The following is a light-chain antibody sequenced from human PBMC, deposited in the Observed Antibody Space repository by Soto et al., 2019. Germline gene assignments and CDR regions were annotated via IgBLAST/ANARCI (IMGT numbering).Light chain of an antibody. V-gene: IGKV3D-20*01. CDR1: QSVSRNY. CDR2: DAS. J-gene: IGKJ1*01. CDR3: QKYNQWPWT. Sequence: IGLTQSAATLSLSPGERATVSCGASQSVSRNYLAWFQQKPGLAPRLLIYDASTRATGIPDRFSGSGSGTEFTLTISSLQSEDFGIYYCQKYNQWPWTFGPGSKADIK.